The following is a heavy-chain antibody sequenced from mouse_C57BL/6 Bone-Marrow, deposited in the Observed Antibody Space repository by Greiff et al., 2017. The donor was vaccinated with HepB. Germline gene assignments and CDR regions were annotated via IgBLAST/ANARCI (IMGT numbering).Heavy chain of an antibody. CDR1: GYTFTEYT. J-gene: IGHJ3*01. CDR3: ARHEAYYYGSSYLAWFAY. V-gene: IGHV1-62-2*01. Sequence: QVQLKQSGAELVKPGASVKLSCKASGYTFTEYTIHWVKQRSGQGLEWIGWFYPGSGSIKYNEKFKDKATLTADKSSSTVYMELSRLTSEDSAVYFCARHEAYYYGSSYLAWFAYWGQGTLVTVSA. D-gene: IGHD1-1*01. CDR2: FYPGSGSI.